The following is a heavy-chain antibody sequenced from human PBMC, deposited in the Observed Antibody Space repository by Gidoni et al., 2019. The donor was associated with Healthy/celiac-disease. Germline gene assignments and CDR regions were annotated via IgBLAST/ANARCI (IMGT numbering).Heavy chain of an antibody. J-gene: IGHJ4*02. CDR1: GFTFSSYA. CDR3: AKEVTYSSGWYDY. Sequence: QVQLVESGGGVVQPGRSLRLSCAASGFTFSSYARHWVRQAPGKGLEWVAVISYDGSNKYYADSVKGRFTISRDNSKNPLYLQMNSLRAEDTAVYYCAKEVTYSSGWYDYWGQGTLVTVSS. CDR2: ISYDGSNK. V-gene: IGHV3-30*04. D-gene: IGHD6-19*01.